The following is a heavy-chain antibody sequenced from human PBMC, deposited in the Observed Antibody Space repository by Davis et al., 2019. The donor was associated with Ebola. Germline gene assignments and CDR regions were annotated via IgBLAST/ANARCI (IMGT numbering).Heavy chain of an antibody. CDR3: ARTVGDIYYYGMDV. J-gene: IGHJ6*02. Sequence: ASVKVSCKASGYTFTYRYLHWVRQAPGQALEWMGWMNPNSGNTGYAQKFQGRVTMTRNTSISTAYMELSSLRSEDTAVYYCARTVGDIYYYGMDVWGQGTTVTVSS. D-gene: IGHD3-16*01. CDR2: MNPNSGNT. CDR1: GYTFTYRY. V-gene: IGHV1-8*02.